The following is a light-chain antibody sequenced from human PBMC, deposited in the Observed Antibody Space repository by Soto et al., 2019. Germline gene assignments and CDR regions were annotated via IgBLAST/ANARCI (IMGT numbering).Light chain of an antibody. J-gene: IGKJ2*01. Sequence: EIVLTQSPGTLSLSPGERATLSCRASQSVSSSYLAWYQQKPGQAPRLLIYGASSRATGIPDRFSGSGSGTDXTXXISXXEPXXFAVYYCQQYGSSSYTFGQGTKLEIK. CDR1: QSVSSSY. V-gene: IGKV3-20*01. CDR3: QQYGSSSYT. CDR2: GAS.